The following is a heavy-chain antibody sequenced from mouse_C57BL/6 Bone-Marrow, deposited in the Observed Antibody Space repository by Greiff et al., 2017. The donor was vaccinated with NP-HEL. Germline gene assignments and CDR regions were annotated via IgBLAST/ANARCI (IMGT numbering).Heavy chain of an antibody. CDR1: GYTFTSYW. J-gene: IGHJ4*01. V-gene: IGHV1-59*01. CDR2: IDPSDSYT. D-gene: IGHD3-3*01. CDR3: ARVGTWAMDY. Sequence: QVQLQQPGAELVRPGTSVKLSCKASGYTFTSYWMHWVKQRPGQGLEWIGVIDPSDSYTNYNQKFKGKATLTVDTSSSTAYMQLSSLTSEDSAVYYCARVGTWAMDYWGQGTSVTVSS.